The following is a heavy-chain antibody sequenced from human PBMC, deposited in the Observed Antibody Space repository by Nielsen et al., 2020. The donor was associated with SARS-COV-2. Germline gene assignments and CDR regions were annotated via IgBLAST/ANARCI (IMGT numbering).Heavy chain of an antibody. V-gene: IGHV3-74*03. J-gene: IGHJ4*02. D-gene: IGHD3-22*01. CDR2: INPDETKT. Sequence: GGSLRLSCAASGFNFNSYWMHWVRRAPGKGLVWVSHINPDETKTTYADSVKGRFTISRDNAKNTLYLQMNSLRAEDTAVYYCARLWDDGYYFDTGPYDYWGQGTVVTVSS. CDR1: GFNFNSYW. CDR3: ARLWDDGYYFDTGPYDY.